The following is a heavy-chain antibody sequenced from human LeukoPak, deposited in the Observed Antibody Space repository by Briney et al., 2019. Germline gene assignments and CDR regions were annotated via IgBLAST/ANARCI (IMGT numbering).Heavy chain of an antibody. J-gene: IGHJ4*02. CDR1: GYTFTGYY. CDR3: ARGSRCSSTRCLERYYVSGSSYLFDY. V-gene: IGHV1-2*02. CDR2: INPNSGGT. D-gene: IGHD3-10*01. Sequence: ASVKVSCKASGYTFTGYYMHWVRQAPGQGLEWMGWINPNSGGTNYAQKFQGRVTMTRDTSISTAYMELSRLRSDDTAVYYCARGSRCSSTRCLERYYVSGSSYLFDYWGQGTLVTVSS.